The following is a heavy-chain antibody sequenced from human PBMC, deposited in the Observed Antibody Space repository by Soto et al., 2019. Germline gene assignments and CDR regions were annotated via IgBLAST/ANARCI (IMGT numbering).Heavy chain of an antibody. CDR1: GYTFSDFD. D-gene: IGHD3-16*01. CDR3: ARGNPFNYAGFDV. Sequence: GASVKVSCKASGYTFSDFDINWLRQASGQGPEWMGWMSAKSGDTFFAQRFQGKFNMTWDTSLSTAYMEVGSLTSDDTAMYYCARGNPFNYAGFDVWGQGTTVTVSS. V-gene: IGHV1-8*01. CDR2: MSAKSGDT. J-gene: IGHJ6*02.